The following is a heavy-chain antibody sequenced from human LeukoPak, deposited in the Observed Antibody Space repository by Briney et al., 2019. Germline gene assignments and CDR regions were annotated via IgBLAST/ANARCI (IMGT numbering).Heavy chain of an antibody. J-gene: IGHJ4*02. Sequence: PSETLSLTCAVYGGSFSGYYWSWIRQPPGKGLEWIGEINHSGSTNYNPSLKSRVTISVDTSKNQFSLKLSSVTAADTAVYYCARGDYYGSGSSEYFDYWGQGTLVTVSS. V-gene: IGHV4-34*01. CDR2: INHSGST. CDR3: ARGDYYGSGSSEYFDY. D-gene: IGHD3-10*01. CDR1: GGSFSGYY.